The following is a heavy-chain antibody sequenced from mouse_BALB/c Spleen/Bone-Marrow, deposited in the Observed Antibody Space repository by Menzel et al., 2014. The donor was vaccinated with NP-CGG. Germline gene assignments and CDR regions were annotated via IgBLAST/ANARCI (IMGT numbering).Heavy chain of an antibody. V-gene: IGHV2-9*02. CDR2: IWAGGST. Sequence: VKLVESGPGLVAPSQRLSITCTVSGFSLXSYGVHWVRQPPGKALEWLGVIWAGGSTNYNSALMSRLSISKDNSKSQVFLKMNSLQTDDTAMYYCARDRGPPYWGQGTLVTVSA. CDR1: GFSLXSYG. D-gene: IGHD3-1*01. CDR3: ARDRGPPY. J-gene: IGHJ3*01.